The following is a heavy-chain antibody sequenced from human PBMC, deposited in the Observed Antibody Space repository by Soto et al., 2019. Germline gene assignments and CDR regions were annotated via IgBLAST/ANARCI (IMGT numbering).Heavy chain of an antibody. CDR2: MNPNSGNT. J-gene: IGHJ3*02. CDR1: GYTFTSYD. D-gene: IGHD2-15*01. CDR3: ARGQLYCSGGSCYSIDAFDI. Sequence: VASVKVSCKASGYTFTSYDINWVRQATGQGLEWMGWMNPNSGNTGYAQKFQGRVTMTRNTSISTAYMELSSLRSEDTAVYYCARGQLYCSGGSCYSIDAFDIWGQGTMVTVSS. V-gene: IGHV1-8*01.